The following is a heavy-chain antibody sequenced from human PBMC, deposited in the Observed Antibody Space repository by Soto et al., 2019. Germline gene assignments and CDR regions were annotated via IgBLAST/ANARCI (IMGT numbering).Heavy chain of an antibody. CDR3: ATRPKYYDFWSGPYYMDV. D-gene: IGHD3-3*01. V-gene: IGHV3-64*01. CDR2: ISSNGGST. J-gene: IGHJ6*03. CDR1: GFTFSSYA. Sequence: EVQLVESGGGLVQPGGSLRLSCAASGFTFSSYAMHWVRQAPGKGLEYVSAISSNGGSTYYANSVKGRFTISRDNSKYSLYLQMGSLRAEDMAVYYCATRPKYYDFWSGPYYMDVWGKGTTVTVSS.